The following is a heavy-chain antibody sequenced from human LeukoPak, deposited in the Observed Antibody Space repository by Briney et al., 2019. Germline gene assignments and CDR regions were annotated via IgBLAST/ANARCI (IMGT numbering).Heavy chain of an antibody. V-gene: IGHV4-31*03. CDR1: GGSISSGGYY. CDR3: ARGSGYSYGSYYYGMDV. J-gene: IGHJ6*02. D-gene: IGHD5-18*01. CDR2: IYYSGST. Sequence: SETLSLTCTVSGGSISSGGYYWSWIRQHPGKGLEWIGYIYYSGSTYYNPSLKSRVTISVDTSKNQFSLKLNSVTAADTAVYYCARGSGYSYGSYYYGMDVWGQGTTVTVSS.